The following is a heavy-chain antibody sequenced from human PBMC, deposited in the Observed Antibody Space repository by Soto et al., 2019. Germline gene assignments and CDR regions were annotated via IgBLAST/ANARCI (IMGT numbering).Heavy chain of an antibody. CDR3: ARDWDYDSSGWDLY. J-gene: IGHJ4*02. Sequence: GGSLRLSCAASGFTFSSYGMHWVRQAPCKGLEWVAVIWSDGSNKYYADSVKGRFTISRDHSKNTLYLHMNSLRAEDTAVYYCARDWDYDSSGWDLYWGQGTMVTVSS. CDR1: GFTFSSYG. D-gene: IGHD3-22*01. V-gene: IGHV3-33*01. CDR2: IWSDGSNK.